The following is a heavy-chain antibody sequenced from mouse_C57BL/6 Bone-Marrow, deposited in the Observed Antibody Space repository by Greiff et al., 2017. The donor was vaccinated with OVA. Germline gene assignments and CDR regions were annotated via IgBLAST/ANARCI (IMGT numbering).Heavy chain of an antibody. CDR1: GYTFTDHI. J-gene: IGHJ4*01. CDR3: GRGYAMDY. CDR2: IYPVSGET. V-gene: IGHV1-11*01. Sequence: VQLQQSGAELASPGASVTLSCKASGYTFTDHIMNWVKKRPGQGLEWIGRIYPVSGETKYNQKFMCKATFYVDLSSSAVYMVLNSLTSEDPAVYYCGRGYAMDYWGQGTSVTVSS.